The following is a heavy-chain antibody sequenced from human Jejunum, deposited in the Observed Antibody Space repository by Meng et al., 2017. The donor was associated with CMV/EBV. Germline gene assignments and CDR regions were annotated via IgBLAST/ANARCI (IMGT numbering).Heavy chain of an antibody. J-gene: IGHJ3*02. CDR2: ISTSRGDT. CDR3: AKDRYSGYAPFDTLDI. V-gene: IGHV1-2*02. CDR1: YTFTHYA. Sequence: YTFTHYAVHWVRQAPGQGLEWVGWISTSRGDTNSAQKFQGRVTMTMDTSISTAYMELSSLRSDDTAVYYCAKDRYSGYAPFDTLDIWGQGTMVTVSS. D-gene: IGHD5-12*01.